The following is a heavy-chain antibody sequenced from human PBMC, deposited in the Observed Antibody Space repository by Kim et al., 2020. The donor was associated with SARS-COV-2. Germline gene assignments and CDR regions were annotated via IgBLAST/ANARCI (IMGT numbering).Heavy chain of an antibody. CDR2: IYYSGST. CDR3: ATSGLVDGYFQH. D-gene: IGHD6-6*01. J-gene: IGHJ1*01. V-gene: IGHV4-59*13. CDR1: GGSISSYY. Sequence: SETLSLTCTVSGGSISSYYWSWIRQPPGKGLEWIGYIYYSGSTNYNPSLKSRVTISVDTSKNQFSLKLSSVTAADTAVYYCATSGLVDGYFQHWGQGTLVTVSS.